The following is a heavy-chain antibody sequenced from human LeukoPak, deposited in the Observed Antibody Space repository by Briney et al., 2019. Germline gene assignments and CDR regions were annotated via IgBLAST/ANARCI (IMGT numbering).Heavy chain of an antibody. J-gene: IGHJ4*02. V-gene: IGHV3-23*01. Sequence: GGSLRLSCAASGFTFSSYAMSWVRQAPGKGLEWVSLISGSGAITYYADSVKGRFTISRDNSKNTLFLHMNSLRAEDTAIYYCAKRGAVAGLYYFDYWGQGTLVTVSS. CDR2: ISGSGAIT. CDR3: AKRGAVAGLYYFDY. D-gene: IGHD6-13*01. CDR1: GFTFSSYA.